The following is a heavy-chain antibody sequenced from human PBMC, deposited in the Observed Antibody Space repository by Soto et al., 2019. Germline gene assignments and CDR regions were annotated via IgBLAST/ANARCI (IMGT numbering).Heavy chain of an antibody. D-gene: IGHD3-22*01. CDR1: GYTFTSYY. Sequence: GASVKVSCKASGYTFTSYYMHWVRQAPGQGLEWMGIINPSGGSTSYAQKFQGRVTMTRDTSTSTVYMELSSLRSEDTAVYYCARDQSTHYYDSSGYGEYWGQGTLVTVSS. J-gene: IGHJ4*02. CDR3: ARDQSTHYYDSSGYGEY. CDR2: INPSGGST. V-gene: IGHV1-46*01.